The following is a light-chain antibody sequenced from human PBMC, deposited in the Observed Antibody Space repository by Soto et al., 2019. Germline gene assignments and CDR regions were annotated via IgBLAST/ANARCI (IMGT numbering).Light chain of an antibody. V-gene: IGKV3-20*01. CDR3: QQYGSSTWT. CDR2: GAS. CDR1: QSVSSSY. J-gene: IGKJ1*01. Sequence: PGERVTLSCRASQSVSSSYLTXYQXKXGXXXRXXXYGASTRATSIPARFSGSGSGTDFTLTISRLEPEDFAVYYCQQYGSSTWTFGQGTKVDI.